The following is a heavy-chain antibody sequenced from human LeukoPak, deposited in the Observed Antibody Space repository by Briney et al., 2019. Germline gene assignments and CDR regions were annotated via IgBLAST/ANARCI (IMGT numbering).Heavy chain of an antibody. V-gene: IGHV3-23*01. CDR2: ISGSGGST. Sequence: GGSLRLSCAASGFTFSSYAMSWVRQAPGKGLEWVSAISGSGGSTNYVDSVKGRFTISRDNSKNTLYLQMNSLRAEDTALYYCAKDPRITKNYYYNYYMDVWGKGTTVTVSS. J-gene: IGHJ6*03. CDR1: GFTFSSYA. D-gene: IGHD3-3*01. CDR3: AKDPRITKNYYYNYYMDV.